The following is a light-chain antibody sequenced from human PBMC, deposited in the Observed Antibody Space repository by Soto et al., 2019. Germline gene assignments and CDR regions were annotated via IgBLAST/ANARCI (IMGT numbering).Light chain of an antibody. CDR1: QNVGIN. J-gene: IGKJ2*01. Sequence: EIVVTQSPATLSVSPGDRATLSCRASQNVGINLAWYQQKPGQAPRLLIYGKSTRATGIPARFSGIGSGTEFTLAISSLQSEDFALYYCLQYNDWRYTFGQGTKLEIK. CDR3: LQYNDWRYT. CDR2: GKS. V-gene: IGKV3-15*01.